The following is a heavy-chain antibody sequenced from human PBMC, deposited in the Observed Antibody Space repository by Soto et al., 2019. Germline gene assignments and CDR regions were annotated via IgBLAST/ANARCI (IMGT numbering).Heavy chain of an antibody. CDR1: VVSVTTRRKG. CDR3: ARSMIVPVGNGFDT. V-gene: IGHV2-5*02. Sequence: KPRESRTLPFTFSVVSVTTRRKGLGWIRQSPGKALEWLALISWDDEKRYSPSLKSRLTISKDTSKNQVVLTMTNMDPADRGTYYCARSMIVPVGNGFDTLGHGTLVTVSS. D-gene: IGHD3-22*01. J-gene: IGHJ5*01. CDR2: ISWDDEK.